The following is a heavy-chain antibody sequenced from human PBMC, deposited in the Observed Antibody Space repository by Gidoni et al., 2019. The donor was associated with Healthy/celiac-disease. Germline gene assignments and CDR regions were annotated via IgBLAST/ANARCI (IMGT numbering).Heavy chain of an antibody. CDR1: GFTFSNAW. V-gene: IGHV3-15*01. D-gene: IGHD5-18*01. J-gene: IGHJ4*02. Sequence: EVQLVESGGGLVKPGGSLRLSCAASGFTFSNAWMSWVRQAPGKGLECGGRIKSKTDGGTTDYAAPVKGRFTISRDDSKNTLYLQMNSLKTEDTAVYYCTTSGTAMVEDDYWGQGTLVTVSS. CDR2: IKSKTDGGTT. CDR3: TTSGTAMVEDDY.